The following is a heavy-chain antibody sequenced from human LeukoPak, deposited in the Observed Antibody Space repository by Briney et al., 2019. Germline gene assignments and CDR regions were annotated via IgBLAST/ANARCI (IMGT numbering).Heavy chain of an antibody. Sequence: SQTLSLTCAISGDSVSSNSAAWNWIMQSPSRGLEWLGRTYYRSKWYNDYAVSVKSRITINPDTSKNQFSLQLNSVTPEDTAVYYCARDEVTIFGVVTIPFDYWGQGTLVTVSS. D-gene: IGHD3-3*01. V-gene: IGHV6-1*01. J-gene: IGHJ4*02. CDR2: TYYRSKWYN. CDR3: ARDEVTIFGVVTIPFDY. CDR1: GDSVSSNSAA.